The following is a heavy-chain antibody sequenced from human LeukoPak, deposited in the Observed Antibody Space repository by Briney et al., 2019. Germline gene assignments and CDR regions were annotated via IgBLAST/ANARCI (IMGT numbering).Heavy chain of an antibody. D-gene: IGHD3-22*01. Sequence: GGSLRLSCAASGFIVSINYMIWARQAPGEGLEWVSVIYSGGSTYYAESVKGRFTISRDNSKNTVYLQMNSLRAEDTAVYYCARDLNYDSAYWGQGTLVTVSS. CDR3: ARDLNYDSAY. CDR1: GFIVSINY. CDR2: IYSGGST. V-gene: IGHV3-53*01. J-gene: IGHJ4*02.